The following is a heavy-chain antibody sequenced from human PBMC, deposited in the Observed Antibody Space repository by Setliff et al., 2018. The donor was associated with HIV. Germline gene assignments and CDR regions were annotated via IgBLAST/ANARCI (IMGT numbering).Heavy chain of an antibody. D-gene: IGHD3-10*01. CDR2: IKYSGST. V-gene: IGHV4-39*01. Sequence: PSETLSLTCNVSGGSISSSSHYWGWIRQPPGGGLEWIGNIKYSGSTFYNPSLKGRVTISIDASRNHFSLKLTSLTATDTAVYFCGSRLPLSSGSGFAYWGQGALVTVSS. CDR3: GSRLPLSSGSGFAY. CDR1: GGSISSSSHY. J-gene: IGHJ4*02.